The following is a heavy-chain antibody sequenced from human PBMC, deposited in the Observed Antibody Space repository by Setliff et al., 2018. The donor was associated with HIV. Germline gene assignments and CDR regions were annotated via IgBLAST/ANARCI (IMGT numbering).Heavy chain of an antibody. CDR3: ARPSRGSLRDLDY. CDR1: GGPISNYY. V-gene: IGHV4-59*08. Sequence: SETLSLTCTVSGGPISNYYWSWIRQPPGKGLEWIGCGYYSGITHYDPSLKSRVSISVDASKNQFSLRLNSVTVADTAVYFCARPSRGSLRDLDYWGPGTLVTVSS. CDR2: GYYSGIT. J-gene: IGHJ4*02. D-gene: IGHD2-21*02.